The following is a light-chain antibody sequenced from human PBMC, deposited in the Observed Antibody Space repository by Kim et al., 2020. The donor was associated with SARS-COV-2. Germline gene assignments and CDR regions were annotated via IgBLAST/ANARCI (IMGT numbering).Light chain of an antibody. CDR3: NSRDSSGNVV. V-gene: IGLV3-19*01. CDR1: SLRSYY. CDR2: GKN. J-gene: IGLJ2*01. Sequence: SSELTQDPAVSVAVGQTVRITCQGHSLRSYYASWYQQKPGQAPVLVIYGKNNRHSGIPERFSGSSSGNTASLTITGAQAEDEADYYCNSRDSSGNVVFGGGTQLTVL.